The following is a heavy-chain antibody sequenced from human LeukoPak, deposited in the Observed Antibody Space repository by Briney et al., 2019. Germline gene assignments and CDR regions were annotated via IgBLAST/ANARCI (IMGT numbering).Heavy chain of an antibody. CDR2: INPNSGGT. J-gene: IGHJ5*02. D-gene: IGHD3-3*01. V-gene: IGHV1-2*02. CDR1: GYTFTGYY. Sequence: GASVKVSCKASGYTFTGYYMHWVRQAPGQGLEWMGWINPNSGGTNYAQKFQGRVTMTRDTSISTAYMELSRLRSDDTAVYYCARRQTYYDFWSGYSDHHFDPWGQGTLVTVSS. CDR3: ARRQTYYDFWSGYSDHHFDP.